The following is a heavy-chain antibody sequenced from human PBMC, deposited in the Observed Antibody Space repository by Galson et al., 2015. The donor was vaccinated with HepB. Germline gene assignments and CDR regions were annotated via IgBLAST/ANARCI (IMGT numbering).Heavy chain of an antibody. Sequence: SLRLSCAASGFTVSSNYMSWVRQAPGKGLEWVSVIYSGGSTYYADSVKGRFTISRANAKNSLYLQMNSLRVEDTAVYYCATLADPYWGQGTLVTVSS. J-gene: IGHJ4*02. CDR2: IYSGGST. V-gene: IGHV3-66*01. D-gene: IGHD6-19*01. CDR3: ATLADPY. CDR1: GFTVSSNY.